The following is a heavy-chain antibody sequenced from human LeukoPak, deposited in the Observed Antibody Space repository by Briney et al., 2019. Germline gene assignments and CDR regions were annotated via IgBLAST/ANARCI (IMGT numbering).Heavy chain of an antibody. CDR1: GFTFSSYW. CDR2: IKSDGVTT. CDR3: AKSVYFDP. V-gene: IGHV3-74*01. Sequence: QAGGSLRLSCAASGFTFSSYWMHWVRQAPGKGLVWVSRIKSDGVTTSYADSVKGRFTISRDNAKNTLYLQMNSLRAEDTAVYYCAKSVYFDPWGQGTLVTVSS. D-gene: IGHD2-8*01. J-gene: IGHJ5*02.